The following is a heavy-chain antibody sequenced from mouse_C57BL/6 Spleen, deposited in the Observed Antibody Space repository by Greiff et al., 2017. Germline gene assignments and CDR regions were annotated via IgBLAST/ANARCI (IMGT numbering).Heavy chain of an antibody. D-gene: IGHD2-9*01. CDR1: GYTFTSYD. Sequence: QVQLQQSGPELVKPGASVKLSCKASGYTFTSYDINWVKQRPGQGLEWIGWIYPRDGSTKYNEKFKGKATLTVDTSSSTAYMELHSLTSEDSAVYFCALGAYYGYDGFAYWGQGTLVTVSA. V-gene: IGHV1-85*01. CDR3: ALGAYYGYDGFAY. J-gene: IGHJ3*01. CDR2: IYPRDGST.